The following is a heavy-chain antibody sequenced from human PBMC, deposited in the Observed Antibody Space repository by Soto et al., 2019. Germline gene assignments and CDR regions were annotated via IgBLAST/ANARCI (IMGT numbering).Heavy chain of an antibody. CDR3: AKEGYCSVGRCFYNWFDP. CDR2: ISGSGLTI. V-gene: IGHV3-23*01. CDR1: GFTFSNFP. J-gene: IGHJ5*02. Sequence: GGFLRGSCAASGFTFSNFPMSWVRQAPGKGLEWVSHISGSGLTIYYADSVKGRFTTSRDNSKNTLYLQMSSLRVEDTAVYYCAKEGYCSVGRCFYNWFDPWGQGTLVPVSS. D-gene: IGHD2-15*01.